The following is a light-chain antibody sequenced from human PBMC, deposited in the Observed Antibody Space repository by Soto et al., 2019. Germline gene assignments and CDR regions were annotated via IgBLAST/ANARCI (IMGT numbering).Light chain of an antibody. V-gene: IGKV3-20*01. CDR3: QQYGGSPIT. Sequence: EIVLTQSPATLSLSPGERATLSCRASQSVTSSYLAWYHQRPGQAPRLVIYGASTRANGIPDRFSGSGSGTDFTLTISRLEPEDFAVYYCQQYGGSPITFGQGTRLEIK. J-gene: IGKJ5*01. CDR1: QSVTSSY. CDR2: GAS.